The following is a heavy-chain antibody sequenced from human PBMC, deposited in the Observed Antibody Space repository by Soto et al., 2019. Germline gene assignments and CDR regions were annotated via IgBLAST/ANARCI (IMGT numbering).Heavy chain of an antibody. J-gene: IGHJ6*02. CDR1: GYTFSSYP. D-gene: IGHD6-6*01. Sequence: SVKVSCKASGYTFSSYPSSWGRQAPGQGLEWMGGIIPIFGTANYAQKFQGRVTITADESTSTAYMELSSLRSEDTAVYYCARDLIIAAARGAPLAYGMDVWGQGTTGTVSS. CDR3: ARDLIIAAARGAPLAYGMDV. V-gene: IGHV1-69*13. CDR2: IIPIFGTA.